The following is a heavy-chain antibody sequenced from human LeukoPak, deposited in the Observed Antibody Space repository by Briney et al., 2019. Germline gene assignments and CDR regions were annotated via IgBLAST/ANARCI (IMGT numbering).Heavy chain of an antibody. CDR2: IRFDGSDK. D-gene: IGHD5-12*01. V-gene: IGHV3-30*02. CDR1: GFTVSSNY. J-gene: IGHJ4*02. Sequence: GGSLRLSCAATGFTVSSNYMSWVRQAPGKGLEWVAFIRFDGSDKYYGDSVKGRFTISRDNSKNTLYLQMNSLRAEDTAIFYCAKDRGLATIKSYYLDYWGQGTLVTVSS. CDR3: AKDRGLATIKSYYLDY.